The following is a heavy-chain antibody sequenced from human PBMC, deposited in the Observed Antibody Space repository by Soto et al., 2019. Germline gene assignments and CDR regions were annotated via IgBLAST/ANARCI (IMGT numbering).Heavy chain of an antibody. V-gene: IGHV4-30-2*01. Sequence: TLSLTCAVSGGSISSGGYSWSWIRQPPGKGLEGIWYIYHSGSTYYNPSLKSRVTISVDRSKNQFSLKLSSVTAADTAVYYCARASGVYYYDSSGYYPGQVDWDYWGQGTLVTVSS. CDR3: ARASGVYYYDSSGYYPGQVDWDY. D-gene: IGHD3-22*01. CDR2: IYHSGST. CDR1: GGSISSGGYS. J-gene: IGHJ4*02.